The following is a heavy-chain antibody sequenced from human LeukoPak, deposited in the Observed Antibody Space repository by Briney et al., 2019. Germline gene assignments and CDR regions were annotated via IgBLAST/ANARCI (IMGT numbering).Heavy chain of an antibody. CDR2: ISDSGGTT. J-gene: IGHJ4*02. CDR3: AKDARRTSGWYFFDH. CDR1: GFTFSSLA. D-gene: IGHD6-19*01. Sequence: SGGSLRLSCAASGFTFSSLAMAWVRQAPGKGLEWVSVISDSGGTTYYADSVKGRFTISRDNSRNTLFLQMNSLRVEDTAVYFCAKDARRTSGWYFFDHWGQGTLVTVSS. V-gene: IGHV3-23*01.